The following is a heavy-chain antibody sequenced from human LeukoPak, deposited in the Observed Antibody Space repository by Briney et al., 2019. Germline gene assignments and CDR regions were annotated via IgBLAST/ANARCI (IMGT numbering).Heavy chain of an antibody. V-gene: IGHV4-59*08. CDR3: ARHGSDWAFDF. CDR1: VGSISSYY. J-gene: IGHJ4*02. Sequence: SETLSLTCTVSVGSISSYYWSWIRQSPGKGLEWIGYVYYNGSPNYNPSLRSRLTISIDTSKNQFSLKLSSVTAADTAVYYCARHGSDWAFDFWGRGTLVTVSS. CDR2: VYYNGSP. D-gene: IGHD6-19*01.